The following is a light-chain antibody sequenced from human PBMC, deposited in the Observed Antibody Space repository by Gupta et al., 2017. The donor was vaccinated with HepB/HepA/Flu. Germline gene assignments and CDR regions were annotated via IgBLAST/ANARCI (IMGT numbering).Light chain of an antibody. CDR2: NDN. CDR3: QSADSSGTYAV. CDR1: ALPRQY. J-gene: IGLJ2*01. Sequence: SYVLTQPPSMSVSPGQTARITCSGDALPRQYAYWYQQKPGQAPVTVIHNDNERPSGIPERFSGSSSGTTVTLTISGVQAEDEADYYCQSADSSGTYAVFGGGTKLSVL. V-gene: IGLV3-25*03.